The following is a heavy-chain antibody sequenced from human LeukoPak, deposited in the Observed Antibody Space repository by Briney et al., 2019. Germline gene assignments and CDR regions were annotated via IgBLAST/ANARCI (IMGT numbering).Heavy chain of an antibody. V-gene: IGHV4-39*01. CDR3: ARRVEEWELLYEYYFDY. CDR1: GGSISSSSYY. J-gene: IGHJ4*02. D-gene: IGHD1-26*01. Sequence: PSETLSLTCTVSGGSISSSSYYWGWICQPPGKGLEWIGSIYYSGSTYYNPSLKSRVTISVDTSKNQFSLKLSSVTAADTAVYYCARRVEEWELLYEYYFDYWGQGTLVTVSS. CDR2: IYYSGST.